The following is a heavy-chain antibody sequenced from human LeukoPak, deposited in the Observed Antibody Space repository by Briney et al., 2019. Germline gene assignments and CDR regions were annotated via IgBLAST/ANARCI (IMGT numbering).Heavy chain of an antibody. CDR2: IRYDGSNE. J-gene: IGHJ3*02. V-gene: IGHV3-30*02. CDR1: GFTFNTYG. D-gene: IGHD1-7*01. Sequence: GGSLRLSCAASGFTFNTYGMNWVRQAPGKGLEWVSFIRYDGSNEYYADSVKGRFTISRDNSKNTLYLQMNSLRAEDTAVYYCAKDPRTGTTFSATAAFDIWGQGTMVTVSS. CDR3: AKDPRTGTTFSATAAFDI.